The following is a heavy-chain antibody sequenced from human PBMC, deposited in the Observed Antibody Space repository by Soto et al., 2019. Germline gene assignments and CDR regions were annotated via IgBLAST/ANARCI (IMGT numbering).Heavy chain of an antibody. D-gene: IGHD3-10*01. Sequence: GASVKVSCKASGYTFTSYDINWVRQATGQGLEWMGWVNPNSGNTGYAQKFQGRVTMTRNTSISTAYMELSSLRSEDTAVYYCARAFYGSGSYWRGYYYYYYMDVWGKGTTVTVSS. J-gene: IGHJ6*03. CDR2: VNPNSGNT. V-gene: IGHV1-8*01. CDR1: GYTFTSYD. CDR3: ARAFYGSGSYWRGYYYYYYMDV.